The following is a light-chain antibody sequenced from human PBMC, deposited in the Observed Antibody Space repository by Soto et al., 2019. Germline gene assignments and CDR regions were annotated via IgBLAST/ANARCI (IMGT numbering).Light chain of an antibody. J-gene: IGKJ1*01. V-gene: IGKV2D-30*01. CDR3: MQATPCPWT. CDR2: KVS. Sequence: DVVMTQSPLSLPVTLGQPASISCRSSQSLVYSDGNTYLNWFQQRPGQTPRSLIYKVSNWDSGVPDRVNGSGSGTDFTLKISMVEAEDVGVYYCMQATPCPWTFGQDTKVEIK. CDR1: QSLVYSDGNTY.